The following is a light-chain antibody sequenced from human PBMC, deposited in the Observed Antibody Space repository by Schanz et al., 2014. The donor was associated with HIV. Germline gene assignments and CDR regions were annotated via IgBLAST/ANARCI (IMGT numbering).Light chain of an antibody. CDR2: DVT. Sequence: QSALTQPASVSGSPGQSISISCAGTSSDVGGDNFVSWYQQHPGRAPKLLVYDVTNRPSGVSSRFSGSKSGNTASLTISGLQAEDEADYYCQSYDNGLSGSVFGGGTQLTVL. V-gene: IGLV2-14*03. J-gene: IGLJ3*02. CDR3: QSYDNGLSGSV. CDR1: SSDVGGDNF.